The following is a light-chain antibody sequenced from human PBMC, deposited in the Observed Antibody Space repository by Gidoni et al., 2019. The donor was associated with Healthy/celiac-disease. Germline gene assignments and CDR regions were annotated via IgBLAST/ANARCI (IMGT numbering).Light chain of an antibody. V-gene: IGLV3-9*01. CDR1: NIGSKN. CDR3: QVWNSSTVV. Sequence: VSVALGQTARITCGGNNIGSKNVHWYQQKPGQAPVLVIYRDSNRPSGIPERFSGSNSGNTATLTISRAQAGDEADYYCQVWNSSTVVFGGGTKLTVL. J-gene: IGLJ2*01. CDR2: RDS.